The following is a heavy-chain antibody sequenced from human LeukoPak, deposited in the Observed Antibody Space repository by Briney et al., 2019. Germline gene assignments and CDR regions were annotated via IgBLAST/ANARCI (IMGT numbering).Heavy chain of an antibody. Sequence: SETLSLTCTVSHGSISSYSWSWIRQTPEKGLEWIGYMYNSGSTNYNPSLKSRVTISVDTAKNQFSLKLRSVTAADTAVYYCRMDGYSGYANYYYYGMDVWGQGTTVTVSS. D-gene: IGHD5-12*01. CDR1: HGSISSYS. V-gene: IGHV4-59*01. CDR2: MYNSGST. J-gene: IGHJ6*02. CDR3: RMDGYSGYANYYYYGMDV.